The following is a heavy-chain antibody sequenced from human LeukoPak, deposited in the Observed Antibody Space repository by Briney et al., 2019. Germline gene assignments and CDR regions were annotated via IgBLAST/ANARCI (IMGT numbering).Heavy chain of an antibody. CDR2: IYHSGST. D-gene: IGHD1-1*01. Sequence: PSETLSLTCAVSGYSISSCYYWGWIRQPPREGLEWMGIIYHSGSTYYTPFLRRRAIISVNTHKHQFSLMLRAVTAADAAVYYWARLGDILLERHYDYWGQGTLVTVSS. CDR1: GYSISSCYY. V-gene: IGHV4-38-2*01. CDR3: ARLGDILLERHYDY. J-gene: IGHJ4*02.